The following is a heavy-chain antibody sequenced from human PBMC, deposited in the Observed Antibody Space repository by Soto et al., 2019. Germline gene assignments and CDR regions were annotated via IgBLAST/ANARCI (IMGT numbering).Heavy chain of an antibody. J-gene: IGHJ6*02. CDR3: ARLSREVTTSYYYYGMDA. V-gene: IGHV1-69*06. Sequence: QVQLVQSGAEVKKPGSSVKVSCKASGGTFSSYAISWVRQAPGQGLEWKGGIIPIFGTANYAQKFQGRVTSTSDKSTSTAYMEVSSQRSVDTALYYCARLSREVTTSYYYYGMDAWGQGTTVTVSS. D-gene: IGHD1-1*01. CDR1: GGTFSSYA. CDR2: IIPIFGTA.